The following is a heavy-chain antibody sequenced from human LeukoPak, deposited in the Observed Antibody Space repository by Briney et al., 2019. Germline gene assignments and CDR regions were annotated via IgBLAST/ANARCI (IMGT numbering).Heavy chain of an antibody. J-gene: IGHJ4*02. CDR3: ARGGQGSRYFDY. D-gene: IGHD6-25*01. V-gene: IGHV3-21*01. CDR1: GFTFSSYS. CDR2: ISSSSSYI. Sequence: GGSLRLSCAASGFTFSSYSMNWVRQAPGKGLEWVSSISSSSSYIYYADSVKGRFTISRDNAKNSLYLQMNSLRDEDTAVYYCARGGQGSRYFDYWGQGTLVTVSS.